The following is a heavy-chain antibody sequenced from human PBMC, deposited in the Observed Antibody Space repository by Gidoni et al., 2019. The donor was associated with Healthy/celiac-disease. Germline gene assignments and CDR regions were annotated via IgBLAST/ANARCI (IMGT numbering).Heavy chain of an antibody. CDR2: IHPGASGT. J-gene: IGHJ3*02. V-gene: IGHV5-51*01. CDR1: GSSFTSYW. CDR3: ARHPRPWYCSGGSCYRGAFDI. D-gene: IGHD2-15*01. Sequence: EVQLVQSGAEVQKSGESLKISCKGSGSSFTSYWIGWVRQMPGKGLEWMGIIHPGASGTRYSRSLQGQVTISADKSISTAYLQWSSLKASDTAMYYCARHPRPWYCSGGSCYRGAFDIWGQGTMVTVSS.